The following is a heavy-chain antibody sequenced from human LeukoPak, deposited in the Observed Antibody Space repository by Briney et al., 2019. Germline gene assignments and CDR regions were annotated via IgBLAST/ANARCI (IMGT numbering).Heavy chain of an antibody. V-gene: IGHV1-8*01. D-gene: IGHD6-6*01. CDR2: MNPNSGNT. CDR3: ARILSIAARRGLGY. J-gene: IGHJ4*02. Sequence: ASVKVSCKASGYTFTSYDINWVRQATGQGLEWMGWMNPNSGNTGYAQKFQGRVTMTRNTSISTAYMELSRLRSEDTAVYYCARILSIAARRGLGYWGQGTLVTVSS. CDR1: GYTFTSYD.